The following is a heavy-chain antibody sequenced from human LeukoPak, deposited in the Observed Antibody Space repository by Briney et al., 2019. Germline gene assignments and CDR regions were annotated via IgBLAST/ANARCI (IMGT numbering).Heavy chain of an antibody. Sequence: GGSLRLSCAASGFIVSSNYMSWVRQAPGKGLEWVSVIYSGGSTYYADSVKGRFTISRDNSKNTLYLQMNSLRAEDTAVYYCELGGYYNYYGMDVWGQGTTVTVSS. J-gene: IGHJ6*02. CDR3: ELGGYYNYYGMDV. CDR2: IYSGGST. CDR1: GFIVSSNY. V-gene: IGHV3-66*01. D-gene: IGHD1-7*01.